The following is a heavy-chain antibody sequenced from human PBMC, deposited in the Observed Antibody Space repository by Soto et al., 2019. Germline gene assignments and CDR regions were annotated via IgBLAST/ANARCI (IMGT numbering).Heavy chain of an antibody. CDR2: IIPIFGTA. CDR1: GGTFSSYA. CDR3: ARGPSSSSGFGYYYYGMDV. Sequence: SVKVSCKASGGTFSSYAISWVRQAPGQGLGWMGGIIPIFGTANYAQKFQGRVTITADESTSTAYMELSSLRSEDTAVYYCARGPSSSSGFGYYYYGMDVWGQGTTVTVSS. V-gene: IGHV1-69*13. J-gene: IGHJ6*02. D-gene: IGHD6-6*01.